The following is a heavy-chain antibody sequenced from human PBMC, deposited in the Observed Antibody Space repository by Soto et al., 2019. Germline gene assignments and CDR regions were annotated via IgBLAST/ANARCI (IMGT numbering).Heavy chain of an antibody. CDR1: GFTFISYA. CDR3: ARKVLGSTSRPDYWYFDL. D-gene: IGHD3-16*01. J-gene: IGHJ2*01. CDR2: ISGGGDRT. Sequence: EVQLLESGGGLVQPGGSLRLSCVGFGFTFISYAMNWVRQAPGKGLEWVSGISGGGDRTFDADSVKGRFTISRDNSKNTVNLQMNSLRADDTAVYYCARKVLGSTSRPDYWYFDLWGRGTLVTVSS. V-gene: IGHV3-23*01.